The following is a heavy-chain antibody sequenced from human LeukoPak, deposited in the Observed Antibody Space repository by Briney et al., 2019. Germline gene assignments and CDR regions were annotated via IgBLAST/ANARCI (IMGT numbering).Heavy chain of an antibody. J-gene: IGHJ4*02. CDR2: ISGSGGST. CDR1: GFTFSSYA. V-gene: IGHV3-23*01. D-gene: IGHD2-8*01. Sequence: QSGGSPRLSCAASGFTFSSYAMSWVRQAPGKGLEWVSDISGSGGSTYYADSVKGRFTISRDNSKNTLYLQMNSLRAEDTAVYYCAKDRSCTNNICHGDFDYWGQGTLVTVSS. CDR3: AKDRSCTNNICHGDFDY.